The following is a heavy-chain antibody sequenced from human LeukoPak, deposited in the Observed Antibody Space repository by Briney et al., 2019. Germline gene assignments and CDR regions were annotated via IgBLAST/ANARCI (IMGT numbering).Heavy chain of an antibody. CDR3: AKDRRYDFWSGYSPFYYYYGMDV. CDR2: ISYDGSNK. D-gene: IGHD3-3*01. Sequence: GGSLRLSCAASEFTFSNYAVHWVRQAPGKGLEWVAVISYDGSNKYYADSVKGRFTISRDNSKNTLYLQMNSLRAEDTAVYYCAKDRRYDFWSGYSPFYYYYGMDVWGQGTTVTVSS. V-gene: IGHV3-30*04. J-gene: IGHJ6*02. CDR1: EFTFSNYA.